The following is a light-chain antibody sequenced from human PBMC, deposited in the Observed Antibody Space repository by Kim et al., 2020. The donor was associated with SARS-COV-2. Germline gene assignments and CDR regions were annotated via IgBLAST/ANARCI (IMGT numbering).Light chain of an antibody. V-gene: IGLV1-40*01. CDR1: NSNIGASYD. CDR3: QSYDISLSGSGV. Sequence: QPVLTQPPSVSGAPGQRVIISCTGSNSNIGASYDVHWYQQLPGRAPKLLIYGNNIRPSGVPDRFSGSKSGTSASLAISGLQAEDEADYYCQSYDISLSGSGVFGGGTQLTVL. CDR2: GNN. J-gene: IGLJ3*02.